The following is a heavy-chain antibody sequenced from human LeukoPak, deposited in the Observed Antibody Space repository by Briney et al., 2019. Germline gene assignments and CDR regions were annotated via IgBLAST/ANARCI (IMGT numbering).Heavy chain of an antibody. Sequence: ASVKVSCKASVYTFTGYYMHWVRQAPGQGLEWMGWINPNSGGTNYAQKFQGRVTMTRDTSISTAYMELSRLTSDDTAVYYCARGNFYDNKGYSPELRYWGQGTLVTVSS. J-gene: IGHJ4*02. CDR1: VYTFTGYY. D-gene: IGHD3-10*01. CDR3: ARGNFYDNKGYSPELRY. V-gene: IGHV1-2*02. CDR2: INPNSGGT.